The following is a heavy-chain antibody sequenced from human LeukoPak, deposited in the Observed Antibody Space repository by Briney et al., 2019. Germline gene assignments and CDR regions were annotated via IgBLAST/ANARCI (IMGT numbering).Heavy chain of an antibody. Sequence: GASVKVSCKASGGTFSSYAISWVRQAPGQGLEWMGGIIPISGTTNYAQKFQGRVTITADESTSTAYMELSSLRSEDTAMYYCARRDYDILTGNDAFDIWGQGTMVTVSS. V-gene: IGHV1-69*13. J-gene: IGHJ3*02. D-gene: IGHD3-9*01. CDR3: ARRDYDILTGNDAFDI. CDR1: GGTFSSYA. CDR2: IIPISGTT.